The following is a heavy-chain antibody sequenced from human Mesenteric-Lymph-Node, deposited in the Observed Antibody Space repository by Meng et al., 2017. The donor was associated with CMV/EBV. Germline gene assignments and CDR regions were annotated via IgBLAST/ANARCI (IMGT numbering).Heavy chain of an antibody. CDR1: GFTFSSYN. J-gene: IGHJ3*02. CDR2: ISNSYGTT. Sequence: GESLKISCAASGFTFSSYNMNWVRQAPGKGLEWVSYISNSYGTTYYADSVKGRFTISRDNAKNSLYLQMNSLRADDTAVYYYARDPPTIPAAFNIWGQGTMVTVSS. V-gene: IGHV3-48*04. CDR3: ARDPPTIPAAFNI. D-gene: IGHD5-12*01.